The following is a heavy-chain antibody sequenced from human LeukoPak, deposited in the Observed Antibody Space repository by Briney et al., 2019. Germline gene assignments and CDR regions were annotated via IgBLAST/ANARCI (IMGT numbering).Heavy chain of an antibody. Sequence: GGSLRLSCAASGFTFNIYSMTWVRQAPGKGLEWVSSIGSSSENIYYADSVRGRFTISRDNAKNSLFLQMSSLRAEDTAVYYCARWTTLTTKALDYWGQGTLVTVPS. CDR2: IGSSSENI. CDR3: ARWTTLTTKALDY. D-gene: IGHD4-17*01. CDR1: GFTFNIYS. V-gene: IGHV3-21*01. J-gene: IGHJ4*02.